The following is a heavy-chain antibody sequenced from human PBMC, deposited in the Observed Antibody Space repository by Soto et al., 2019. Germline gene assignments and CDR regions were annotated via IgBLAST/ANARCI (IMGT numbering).Heavy chain of an antibody. D-gene: IGHD3-22*01. Sequence: EVQLVESGGGLVQPGGSLRLSCAASGFTFSNYWMSWVRQTPGKGLEWVANVKQDGSEKYYVASVRGRFTISRDNDKNSLDLQMKSLTAEDTAVYYCARQMESSDNFPPWFDPWGQGTLVTVSS. CDR3: ARQMESSDNFPPWFDP. V-gene: IGHV3-7*01. J-gene: IGHJ5*02. CDR1: GFTFSNYW. CDR2: VKQDGSEK.